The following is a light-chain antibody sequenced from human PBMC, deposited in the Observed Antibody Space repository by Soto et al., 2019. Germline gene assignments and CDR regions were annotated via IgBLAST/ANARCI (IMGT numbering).Light chain of an antibody. CDR1: QTISNW. CDR3: QQYNTYPLT. V-gene: IGKV1-5*01. Sequence: DIQMTQSPSTLSASVGDRVTITCRASQTISNWLAWYQQKPGKAPKVLIFDASTLDGGVPSRFSGRRSWTDFTRTISSLQPSDFATYYCQQYNTYPLTFGGGTKVEI. J-gene: IGKJ4*01. CDR2: DAS.